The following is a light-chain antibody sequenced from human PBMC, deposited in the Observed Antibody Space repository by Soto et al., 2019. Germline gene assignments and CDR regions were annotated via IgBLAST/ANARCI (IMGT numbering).Light chain of an antibody. CDR1: QSVRSN. V-gene: IGKV3-15*01. CDR3: HQYNNWPPWT. Sequence: EIVMTQSPVTLSVSPGERATLSCRASQSVRSNLAWYQQKPGQAPRLLIYGASTRATGIPARFSGSGSGTEFTLTISSLQSEDYAVYYCHQYNNWPPWTFGQGTKVDIK. CDR2: GAS. J-gene: IGKJ1*01.